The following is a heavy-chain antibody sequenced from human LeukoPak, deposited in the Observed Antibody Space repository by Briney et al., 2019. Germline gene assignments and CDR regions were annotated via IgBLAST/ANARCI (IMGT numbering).Heavy chain of an antibody. J-gene: IGHJ6*02. CDR3: ARWCPANWNDQRYYYYGMDV. V-gene: IGHV4-59*01. CDR2: IYYSGST. Sequence: PSETLSLTCTVSGGSISSYYWSWIRQPPGKGLEWIGYIYYSGSTNYNPSLKSRVTISVDTSKNQFSLKLSSVTAADTAVYYCARWCPANWNDQRYYYYGMDVWGQGTTVTVSS. D-gene: IGHD1-20*01. CDR1: GGSISSYY.